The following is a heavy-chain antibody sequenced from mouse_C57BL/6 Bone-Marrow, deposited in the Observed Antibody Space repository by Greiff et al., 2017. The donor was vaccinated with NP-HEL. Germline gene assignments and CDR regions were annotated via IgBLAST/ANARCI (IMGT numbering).Heavy chain of an antibody. CDR1: GFTFSDYG. V-gene: IGHV5-15*01. D-gene: IGHD2-5*01. Sequence: EVQLVESGGGLVQPGGSLKLSCAASGFTFSDYGMAWVRQAPRKGPEWVAFISNLAYSIYYADTVTGRFTISRENAKNTQYLEMSSLRSEDTAMYYCARRTYSNYLYAMDYWGQGTSVTVSS. CDR3: ARRTYSNYLYAMDY. CDR2: ISNLAYSI. J-gene: IGHJ4*01.